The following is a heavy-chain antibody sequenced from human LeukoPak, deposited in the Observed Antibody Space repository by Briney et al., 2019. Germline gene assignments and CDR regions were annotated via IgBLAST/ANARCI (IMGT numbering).Heavy chain of an antibody. V-gene: IGHV3-48*04. CDR3: ARDLDWNGVLAFDI. J-gene: IGHJ3*02. D-gene: IGHD3/OR15-3a*01. CDR1: GFTFSSYS. CDR2: ISSSSSTI. Sequence: PGGSLRLSCAASGFTFSSYSMNWVRQAPGKGLEWVSYISSSSSTIYYADSVKGRFTISRDNAKNSLYLQMNSLRAEDTAVYYCARDLDWNGVLAFDIWGQGTMVTVSS.